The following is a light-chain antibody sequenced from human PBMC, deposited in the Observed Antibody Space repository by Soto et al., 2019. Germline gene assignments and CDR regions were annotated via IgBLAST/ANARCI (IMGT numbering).Light chain of an antibody. V-gene: IGKV1-6*02. J-gene: IGKJ4*01. CDR3: LQDYTYPLT. Sequence: ATQMTQSPTSLSASVGDRVTITCRASQFNRNALGWYQQKPGKAPKLLIFAAYKLQSGVPSRFSGSGSGIDFTLTISSLPPEDFATYYCLQDYTYPLTFGGGTRVEIK. CDR2: AAY. CDR1: QFNRNA.